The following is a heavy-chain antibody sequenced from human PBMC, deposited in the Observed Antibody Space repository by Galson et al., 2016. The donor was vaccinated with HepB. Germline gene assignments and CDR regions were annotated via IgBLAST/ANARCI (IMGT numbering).Heavy chain of an antibody. CDR3: SGTWSGSVYLDY. V-gene: IGHV4-39*01. D-gene: IGHD1-14*01. J-gene: IGHJ4*02. CDR1: GGSISRNYMY. CDR2: IYNNGNT. Sequence: SETLSLTCTVSGGSISRNYMYWVWIRQSPGKGLEWIASIYNNGNTYYNPSLKSRASISEDASKNPFSKKVSSVTAPDTAVYFCSGTWSGSVYLDYWGQGALVTVSS.